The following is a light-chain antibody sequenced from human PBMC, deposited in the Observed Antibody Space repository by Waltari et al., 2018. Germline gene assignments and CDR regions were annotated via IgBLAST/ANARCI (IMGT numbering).Light chain of an antibody. CDR2: AAS. CDR1: QGISGY. V-gene: IGKV1-9*01. Sequence: DIQLTQSPSFLSASVGDRVTIPCRASQGISGYLAWYQQRPGKGPKLLIYAASTLQSGVPSRFSGSGSGADFTLTISSLQPEDFATYFCQQFNAYPLTFGGGTKVEI. CDR3: QQFNAYPLT. J-gene: IGKJ4*01.